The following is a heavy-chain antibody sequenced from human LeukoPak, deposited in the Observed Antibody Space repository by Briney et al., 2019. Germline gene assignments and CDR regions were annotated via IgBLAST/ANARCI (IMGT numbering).Heavy chain of an antibody. CDR3: ARDSTLNDYGDYEP. D-gene: IGHD4-17*01. CDR2: IYYSGST. V-gene: IGHV4-39*07. CDR1: GGSISSSSYY. Sequence: SETLSLTCTVSGGSISSSSYYWGWIRQPPGKGLEWIGSIYYSGSTYYNPSLKSRVTISVDTSKNQFSLKLSSVTAADTAVYYCARDSTLNDYGDYEPWGQGTLVTVSS. J-gene: IGHJ5*02.